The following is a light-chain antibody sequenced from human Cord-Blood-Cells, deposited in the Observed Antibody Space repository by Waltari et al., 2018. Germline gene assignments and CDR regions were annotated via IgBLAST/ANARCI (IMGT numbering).Light chain of an antibody. J-gene: IGKJ4*01. V-gene: IGKV3-20*01. CDR1: QSVSSSY. CDR2: GAS. CDR3: QQYGSPLT. Sequence: EIVLPQSPGTLSLSPGERATLSCRASQSVSSSYLAWYQQTPGQAPRLLIYGASSRATGIPDRFSGSGSGTDFTLTISRLEPEDFAVYYCQQYGSPLTFGGGTKVEIK.